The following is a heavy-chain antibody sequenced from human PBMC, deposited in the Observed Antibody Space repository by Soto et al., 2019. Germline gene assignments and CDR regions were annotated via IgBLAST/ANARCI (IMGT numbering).Heavy chain of an antibody. Sequence: EVQLVESGGGLVQPGGSLRLSCAASGFTVSSNYMSWVRQAPGKGLEWVSVIYSGGSTYYADSVKVRFTISRHNSKNTLYLQMNSLRAEDTAVYYCARGGCSGGSCYSPLDVWGQGTTVTVSS. V-gene: IGHV3-53*04. CDR1: GFTVSSNY. J-gene: IGHJ6*02. CDR2: IYSGGST. CDR3: ARGGCSGGSCYSPLDV. D-gene: IGHD2-15*01.